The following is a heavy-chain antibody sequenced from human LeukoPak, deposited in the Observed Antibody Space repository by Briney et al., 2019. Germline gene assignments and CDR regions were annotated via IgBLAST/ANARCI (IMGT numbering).Heavy chain of an antibody. CDR1: GDSISSTDHY. CDR2: IYSGGST. CDR3: AGTSTVTIYYYMDV. Sequence: ETLSLTCIVSGDSISSTDHYWGWIRQAPGKGLEWVSVIYSGGSTYYADSVKGRFTISRDNSKNTLYLQMNSLRADDTAVYYCAGTSTVTIYYYMDVWGKGTTVTISS. D-gene: IGHD4-17*01. V-gene: IGHV3-53*01. J-gene: IGHJ6*03.